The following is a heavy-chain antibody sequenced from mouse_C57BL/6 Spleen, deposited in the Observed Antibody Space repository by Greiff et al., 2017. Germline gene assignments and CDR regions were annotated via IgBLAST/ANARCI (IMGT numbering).Heavy chain of an antibody. V-gene: IGHV1-20*01. Sequence: VQLKESGPELVKPGDSVKISCKASGYSFTGYFMNWVMQSHGKSLEWIGRINPYNGDTFYNQKFKGKATLTVDKSSSTAHMELRSLTSEDSAVYYCARDGALRPFDMDYWGQGTSVTVSS. CDR2: INPYNGDT. J-gene: IGHJ4*01. D-gene: IGHD2-4*01. CDR1: GYSFTGYF. CDR3: ARDGALRPFDMDY.